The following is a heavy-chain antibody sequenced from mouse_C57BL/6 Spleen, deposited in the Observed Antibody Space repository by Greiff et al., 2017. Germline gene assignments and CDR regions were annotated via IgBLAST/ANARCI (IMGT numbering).Heavy chain of an antibody. Sequence: EVKLMESGGGLVKPGGSLKLSCAASGFTFSSYAMSWVRQTPEKRLEWVATISDGGSYTYYPDKVKGRFTISRDNAKNSLYLQMSHLKSEDTAMYYCARAVYYGKYEDYWGQGTTLTVSS. CDR1: GFTFSSYA. CDR2: ISDGGSYT. V-gene: IGHV5-4*03. D-gene: IGHD2-1*01. CDR3: ARAVYYGKYEDY. J-gene: IGHJ2*01.